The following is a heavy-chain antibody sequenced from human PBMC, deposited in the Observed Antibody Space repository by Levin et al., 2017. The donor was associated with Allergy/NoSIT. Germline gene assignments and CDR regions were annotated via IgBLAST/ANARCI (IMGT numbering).Heavy chain of an antibody. CDR1: GYSFTSYW. Sequence: GESLKISCKGSGYSFTSYWIGWVRQMPGKGLEWMGIIYPGDSDTRYSPSFQGQVTISADKSISTAYLQWSSLKASDTAMYYCASTGYSYGRPYYYYGMDVWGQGTTVTVSS. CDR2: IYPGDSDT. CDR3: ASTGYSYGRPYYYYGMDV. D-gene: IGHD5-18*01. J-gene: IGHJ6*02. V-gene: IGHV5-51*01.